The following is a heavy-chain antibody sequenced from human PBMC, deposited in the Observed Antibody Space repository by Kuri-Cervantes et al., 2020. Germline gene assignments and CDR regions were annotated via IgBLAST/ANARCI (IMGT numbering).Heavy chain of an antibody. V-gene: IGHV2-5*02. CDR2: IYWDDDK. CDR1: GFSLTTDGVG. D-gene: IGHD6-19*01. CDR3: AHRRRRSSGWFSFDY. J-gene: IGHJ4*02. Sequence: SGPTLVKPTQTLTLTCTFSGFSLTTDGVGVGWIRQPPGKALEWLALIYWDDDKHYSPSLKNRVSITRDTSKNQVVLTMTNTDPVDTGTYYCAHRRRRSSGWFSFDYWGQGTLVTVSS.